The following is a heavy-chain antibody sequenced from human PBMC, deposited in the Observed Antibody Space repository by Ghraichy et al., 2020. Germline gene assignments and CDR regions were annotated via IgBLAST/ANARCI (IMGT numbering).Heavy chain of an antibody. Sequence: SETLSLTCTVSGGSISSYYWSWIRQPPGKGLEWIGYIYYSGSTNYNPSLKSRVTISVDTSKNQFSLKLSSVTAADTAVYYCARVGVTDAFDIWGQGTMVTVSS. D-gene: IGHD3-10*01. CDR2: IYYSGST. CDR1: GGSISSYY. CDR3: ARVGVTDAFDI. V-gene: IGHV4-59*01. J-gene: IGHJ3*02.